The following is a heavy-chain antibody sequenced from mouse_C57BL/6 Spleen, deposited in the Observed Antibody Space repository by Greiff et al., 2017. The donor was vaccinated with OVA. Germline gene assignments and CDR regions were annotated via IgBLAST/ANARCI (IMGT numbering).Heavy chain of an antibody. J-gene: IGHJ4*01. CDR1: GYTFTSYW. CDR3: ARSLYYGHYYAMDY. Sequence: QVQLKQPGAELVMPGASVKLSCKASGYTFTSYWMHWVKQRPGQGLEWIGEIDPSDSYTNYNQKFKGKSTLTVDKSSSTAYMQLSSLTSEDSAVYYCARSLYYGHYYAMDYWGQGTSVTVSS. D-gene: IGHD2-1*01. V-gene: IGHV1-69*01. CDR2: IDPSDSYT.